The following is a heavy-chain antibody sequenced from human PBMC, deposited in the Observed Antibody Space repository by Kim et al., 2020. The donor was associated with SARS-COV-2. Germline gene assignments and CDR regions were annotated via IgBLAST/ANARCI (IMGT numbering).Heavy chain of an antibody. J-gene: IGHJ6*02. Sequence: GGSLRLSCAASGFTFSSYGMHWVRQAPGKGLEWVAVIWYDGSNKYYADSVKGRFTIFRDNSKNTLYLQMNSLRAEDTAVYYCARGSVVYCSGGSCSHLYYYGMDVWGQGTTVTVSS. CDR2: IWYDGSNK. D-gene: IGHD2-15*01. CDR1: GFTFSSYG. V-gene: IGHV3-33*01. CDR3: ARGSVVYCSGGSCSHLYYYGMDV.